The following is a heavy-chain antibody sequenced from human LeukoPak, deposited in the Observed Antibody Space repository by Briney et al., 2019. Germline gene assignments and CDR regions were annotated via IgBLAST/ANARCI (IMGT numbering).Heavy chain of an antibody. J-gene: IGHJ4*02. CDR2: ISAYNGNT. Sequence: GASVKVSCKASGYTFTSYGISWVRQAPGQGLEWMGWISAYNGNTNYVQKLQGRVTMTTDTSTSTAYMELRSLRSDDTAVYYCAGDGHYGDLDYFDYWGQGTLVTVSS. CDR3: AGDGHYGDLDYFDY. V-gene: IGHV1-18*04. D-gene: IGHD4-17*01. CDR1: GYTFTSYG.